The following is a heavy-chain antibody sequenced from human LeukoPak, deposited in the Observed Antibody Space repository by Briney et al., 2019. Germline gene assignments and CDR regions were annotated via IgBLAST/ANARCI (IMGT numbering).Heavy chain of an antibody. J-gene: IGHJ4*02. Sequence: ASVKVSCKASGYTFTSYVISWVRQAPGQGLEWMGWISAYNGNTNYAPKLQGRVIMTTDTSTSTAYMELRSLRSDDTAVYYCARETRYSSGWYIDYWGQGTLVTVSS. CDR2: ISAYNGNT. V-gene: IGHV1-18*01. CDR3: ARETRYSSGWYIDY. CDR1: GYTFTSYV. D-gene: IGHD6-19*01.